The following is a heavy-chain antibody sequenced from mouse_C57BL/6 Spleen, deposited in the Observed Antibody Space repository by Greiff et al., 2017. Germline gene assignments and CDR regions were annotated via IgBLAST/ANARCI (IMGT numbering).Heavy chain of an antibody. Sequence: EVKLVESGGGLVQPGGSLSLSCAASGFTFTDYYMSWVRQPPGKALEWLGFIRNKANGYTTEYSASVKGRFTISRDNSQSILYLQMNALRAEDSATYYCARYIEELGLDYWGQGTTLTVSS. J-gene: IGHJ2*01. D-gene: IGHD4-1*01. CDR3: ARYIEELGLDY. CDR2: IRNKANGYTT. V-gene: IGHV7-3*01. CDR1: GFTFTDYY.